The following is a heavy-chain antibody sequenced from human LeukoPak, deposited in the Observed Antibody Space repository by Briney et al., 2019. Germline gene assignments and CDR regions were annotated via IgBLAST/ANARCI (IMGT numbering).Heavy chain of an antibody. D-gene: IGHD2-21*01. CDR3: ARARGFFANYFDS. J-gene: IGHJ4*02. V-gene: IGHV4-34*01. CDR2: INHSGNT. Sequence: PSETLSLTCAVYGESLSGYYWSWIRQPPGKGLEWIGEINHSGNTNYNPSLKSRVTMSIDTSKNQFSLRLASVTAADTTVYYCARARGFFANYFDSWARGPWSPSPQ. CDR1: GESLSGYY.